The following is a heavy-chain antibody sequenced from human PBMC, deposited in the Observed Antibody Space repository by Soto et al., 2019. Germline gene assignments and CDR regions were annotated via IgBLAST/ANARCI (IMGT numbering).Heavy chain of an antibody. D-gene: IGHD6-13*01. Sequence: SETLSLTCTVSNGSISNFYWNWIRQSAGKGLEWIGRIHGSGSATYNPSLRSRVTMSVDTSKNQFSLKVNSVTGADTGVYYCARSSHKESWFDPWGQGTLVTVSS. J-gene: IGHJ5*02. CDR2: IHGSGSA. V-gene: IGHV4-4*07. CDR1: NGSISNFY. CDR3: ARSSHKESWFDP.